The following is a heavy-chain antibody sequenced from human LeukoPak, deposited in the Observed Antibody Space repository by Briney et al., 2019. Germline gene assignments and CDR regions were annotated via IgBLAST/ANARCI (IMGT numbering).Heavy chain of an antibody. V-gene: IGHV3-33*01. CDR1: GFTFSSYG. CDR3: AREFYDSDIVVVVDGWFDP. J-gene: IGHJ5*02. Sequence: PGGSLRLSCAAPGFTFSSYGMHWVRQAPGKGLEWVAVIWYDGSNKYYADSVKGRFTISRDNSKNTLYLQMNSLRAEDTAVYYCAREFYDSDIVVVVDGWFDPWGQGTLVTVSS. CDR2: IWYDGSNK. D-gene: IGHD2-15*01.